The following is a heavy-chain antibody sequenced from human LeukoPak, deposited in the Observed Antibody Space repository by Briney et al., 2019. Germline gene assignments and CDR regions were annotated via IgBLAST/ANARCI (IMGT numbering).Heavy chain of an antibody. Sequence: GESLKISCKGSGYSFTSYWIGWVRQMPGKGLEWMGIIYPGDSDTRYSPSFQGQVTISADKSISTAYLQWSSLKASDTAMYYCARQGGYYDSSGYYYDGHYFDYWGQGTLVTVSS. CDR1: GYSFTSYW. CDR3: ARQGGYYDSSGYYYDGHYFDY. D-gene: IGHD3-22*01. J-gene: IGHJ4*02. V-gene: IGHV5-51*01. CDR2: IYPGDSDT.